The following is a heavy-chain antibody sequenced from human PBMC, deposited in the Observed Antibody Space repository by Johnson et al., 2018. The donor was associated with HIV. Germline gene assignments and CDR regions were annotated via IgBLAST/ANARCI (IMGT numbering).Heavy chain of an antibody. CDR3: ARSLSSSCYEGAFDI. Sequence: QVQLVESGGGVVQPGRSLRLSCAASGFTFSTYAMHWVRQAPGKGLEWVTIISYDGINKYYTDSVRGRFTISRDNSKNTLYLQMNSLRAGDTDVYYCARSLSSSCYEGAFDIWGQGTMVTVSS. V-gene: IGHV3-30*14. D-gene: IGHD6-13*01. CDR1: GFTFSTYA. CDR2: ISYDGINK. J-gene: IGHJ3*02.